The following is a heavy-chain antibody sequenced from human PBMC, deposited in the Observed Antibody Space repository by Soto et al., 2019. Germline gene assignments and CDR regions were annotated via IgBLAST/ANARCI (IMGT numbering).Heavy chain of an antibody. CDR2: LYHDGSA. V-gene: IGHV4-4*02. CDR1: GDSISSDKW. Sequence: SETLSLTCAVSGDSISSDKWWRWVRQPPGKGLEWIWELYHDGSANYSPSLKSRVTMSLDKSKNQFSLKLTSVTAADTAFYYCARVSSSSRTWFDPWGQGTLVTVSS. CDR3: ARVSSSSRTWFDP. D-gene: IGHD6-6*01. J-gene: IGHJ5*02.